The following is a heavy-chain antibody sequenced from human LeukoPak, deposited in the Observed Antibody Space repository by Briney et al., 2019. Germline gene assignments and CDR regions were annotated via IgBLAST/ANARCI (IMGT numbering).Heavy chain of an antibody. CDR3: ARVTGFDIVATIFDY. J-gene: IGHJ4*02. V-gene: IGHV4-31*03. CDR2: IYYSGST. Sequence: PSETLSLTCTVSGGSISSGGYYWSWIRQHPGRGLEWIGYIYYSGSTYYNPSLKSRVTTSVDTSKNQFSLKLSSVTAADTAVYYCARVTGFDIVATIFDYWGQGTLVTVSS. D-gene: IGHD5-12*01. CDR1: GGSISSGGYY.